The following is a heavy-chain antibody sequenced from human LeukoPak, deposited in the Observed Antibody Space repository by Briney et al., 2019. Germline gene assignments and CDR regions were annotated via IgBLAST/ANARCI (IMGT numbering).Heavy chain of an antibody. D-gene: IGHD6-13*01. V-gene: IGHV4-38-2*01. J-gene: IGHJ5*02. Sequence: SETLSLTXAVSGYSISSGYYWGWIRQPPGKRLEWIGSIYHSGSTYYNPSLKSRVTISVDTSKNQFSLKLSSVTAADTAVYYCARVGSSSWYWFDPWGQGTLVTVSS. CDR2: IYHSGST. CDR3: ARVGSSSWYWFDP. CDR1: GYSISSGYY.